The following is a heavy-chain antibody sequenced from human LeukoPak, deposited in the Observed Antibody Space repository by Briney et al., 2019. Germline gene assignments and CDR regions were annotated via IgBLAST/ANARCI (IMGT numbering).Heavy chain of an antibody. J-gene: IGHJ4*02. CDR2: IYPGDSDI. CDR3: ARPGPDGYDHPDY. V-gene: IGHV5-51*01. D-gene: IGHD5-12*01. CDR1: GYSFTRYW. Sequence: GEALKISWKGSGYSFTRYWIGWVRQRPGKGVESMGIIYPGDSDIIYNPAFQGQVPISLDKSISHAYLQWTSLKASDTAMYYCARPGPDGYDHPDYWGQGTLVIVSS.